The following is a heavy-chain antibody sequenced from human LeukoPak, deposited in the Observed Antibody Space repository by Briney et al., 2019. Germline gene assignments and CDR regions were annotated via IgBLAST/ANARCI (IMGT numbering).Heavy chain of an antibody. V-gene: IGHV3-15*01. J-gene: IGHJ4*02. CDR3: TTGGGIAAAAPQDY. D-gene: IGHD6-13*01. CDR2: IKSKTDGGTT. Sequence: GGSLRLSCAASGFTFRNAWMSWVRQAPGKGLAWVGRIKSKTDGGTTDYAAPVKGRFTISRDDSKNTLYLQMNSLKTEDTAVYYCTTGGGIAAAAPQDYWGQGTLVTVSS. CDR1: GFTFRNAW.